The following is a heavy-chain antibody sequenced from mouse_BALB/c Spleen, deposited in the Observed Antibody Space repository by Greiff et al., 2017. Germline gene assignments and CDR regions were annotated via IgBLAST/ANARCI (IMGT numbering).Heavy chain of an antibody. CDR1: GYTFTSYW. J-gene: IGHJ4*01. V-gene: IGHV1-5*01. D-gene: IGHD1-1*01. Sequence: EVQLQQSGTVLARPGASVKMSCKASGYTFTSYWMHWVKQRPGQGLEWIGAIYPGNSDTSYNQKFKGKAKLTAVTSTSTAYMELSSLTNEDSAVYYCTRGDGSIHYYAMDYWGQGTSVTVSS. CDR3: TRGDGSIHYYAMDY. CDR2: IYPGNSDT.